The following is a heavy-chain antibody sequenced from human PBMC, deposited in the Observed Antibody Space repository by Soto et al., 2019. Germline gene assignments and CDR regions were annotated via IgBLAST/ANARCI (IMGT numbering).Heavy chain of an antibody. V-gene: IGHV3-74*01. CDR2: ISTDGSRT. J-gene: IGHJ4*02. CDR3: ARDVLGPRAFDY. CDR1: GFTFSSHW. Sequence: EVQLVESGGGIVQPGGSLRLSCSVSGFTFSSHWMHWVRQAPGKGLVWVSRISTDGSRTTYADSVKGRVTISRDNAKNTLYLDMSSLRAEDTAVYYCARDVLGPRAFDYWGQGTLVTVSS.